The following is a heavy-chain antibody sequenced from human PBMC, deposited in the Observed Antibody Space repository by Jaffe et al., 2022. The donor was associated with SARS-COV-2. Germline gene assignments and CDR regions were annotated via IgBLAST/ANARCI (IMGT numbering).Heavy chain of an antibody. V-gene: IGHV3-23*04. CDR2: IVGGGGGT. D-gene: IGHD6-13*01. CDR1: GFTFSSYA. CDR3: ARDQAGFDY. Sequence: EVQLVESGGGLVQPGGSLRLSCAASGFTFSSYAMSWVRQAPGKGLEWVSTIVGGGGGTFSADSVKGRFTISRDNSKNTLYLQMTSLRADDTAVYYCARDQAGFDYWGQGTLVTVSS. J-gene: IGHJ4*02.